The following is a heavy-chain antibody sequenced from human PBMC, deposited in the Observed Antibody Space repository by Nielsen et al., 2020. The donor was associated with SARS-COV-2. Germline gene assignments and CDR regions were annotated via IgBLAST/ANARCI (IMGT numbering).Heavy chain of an antibody. D-gene: IGHD6-13*01. CDR2: ISYDGSNK. J-gene: IGHJ6*02. CDR3: AKDRGYSSQNFAYSYYGMDV. Sequence: GESLKISCAASGCTFSSYGMHWVRQAPGKGLEWVAVISYDGSNKYYADSVKGRFTISRDNSKNTLYLQMNSLRAEDTAVYYCAKDRGYSSQNFAYSYYGMDVWGQGTTVTVSS. V-gene: IGHV3-30*18. CDR1: GCTFSSYG.